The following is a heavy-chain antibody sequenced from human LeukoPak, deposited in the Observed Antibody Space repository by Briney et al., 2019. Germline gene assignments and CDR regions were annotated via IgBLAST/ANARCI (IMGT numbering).Heavy chain of an antibody. V-gene: IGHV4-34*01. J-gene: IGHJ4*02. Sequence: SETLSLTCAVYGGSFSGYYWSWIRQPPGKGLEWIGEINHSGSTNYNPSLKSRVTISVDTSKNQFSLKLSSVTAADTAVYYCARGVVAAAGRTFDYWGQGTLVTVSS. CDR2: INHSGST. D-gene: IGHD6-13*01. CDR1: GGSFSGYY. CDR3: ARGVVAAAGRTFDY.